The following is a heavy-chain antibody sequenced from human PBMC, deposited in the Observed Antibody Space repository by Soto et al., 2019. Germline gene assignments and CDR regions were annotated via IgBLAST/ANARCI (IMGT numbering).Heavy chain of an antibody. J-gene: IGHJ6*02. Sequence: GSLRLSCEASGFSFSTYSMHWVRQAPGKGLEWVSSIGRRSDIYYADSVKGRFTISRDNAKNSVSLQMNSLRDEDTAVYYCAREETAWPLAYGLDVWGQGTTVTVSS. CDR3: AREETAWPLAYGLDV. V-gene: IGHV3-21*01. CDR2: IGRRSDI. D-gene: IGHD2-21*02. CDR1: GFSFSTYS.